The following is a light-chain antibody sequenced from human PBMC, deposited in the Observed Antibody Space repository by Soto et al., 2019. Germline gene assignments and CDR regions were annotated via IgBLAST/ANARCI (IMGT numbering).Light chain of an antibody. CDR3: SSYTTSNTRQIV. Sequence: QSALTQPASVSGSPGQSITISCTGTSSDVGGYNYVSWYQQHPGKAPKFMIYDVSNRPSGVSNRFSVSKSGNTASLTISGLQAEDEADYYCSSYTTSNTRQIVFGTGTKVTVL. CDR1: SSDVGGYNY. V-gene: IGLV2-14*01. J-gene: IGLJ1*01. CDR2: DVS.